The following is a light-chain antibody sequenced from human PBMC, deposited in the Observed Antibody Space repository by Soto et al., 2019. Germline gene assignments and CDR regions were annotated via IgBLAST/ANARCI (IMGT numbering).Light chain of an antibody. CDR3: ASHTTSRTWV. V-gene: IGLV2-14*01. CDR1: SSDVGAYNH. CDR2: EVN. J-gene: IGLJ3*02. Sequence: QSALSQAASASGSPGQSITISCTGTSSDVGAYNHVSWYQQRPGKAPKVVIFEVNNRPSGVSNRFSGSKSGNSASLTISGLQAEDEAHYYCASHTTSRTWVFGGGTKLTVL.